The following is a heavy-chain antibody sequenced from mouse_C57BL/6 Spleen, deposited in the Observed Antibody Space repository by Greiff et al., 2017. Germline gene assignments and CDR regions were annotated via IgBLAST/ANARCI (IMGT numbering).Heavy chain of an antibody. CDR3: AFYYYGSSYDWYFDV. CDR2: IDPANGNT. Sequence: VQLQQSVAELVRPGASVKLSCTASGFNIKNTYMHWAKQRPEQGLEWIGRIDPANGNTKYAPKFQGKATITADTSSNTAYLQLSSLTSEDTAIYYCAFYYYGSSYDWYFDVWGTGTTVTVSS. J-gene: IGHJ1*03. V-gene: IGHV14-3*01. D-gene: IGHD1-1*01. CDR1: GFNIKNTY.